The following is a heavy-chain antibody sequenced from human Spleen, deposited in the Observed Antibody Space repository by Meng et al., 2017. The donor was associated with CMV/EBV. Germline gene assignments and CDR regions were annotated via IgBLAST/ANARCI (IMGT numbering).Heavy chain of an antibody. CDR3: AKDGRYSSSWYFCDY. D-gene: IGHD6-13*01. CDR2: ISGSSGHT. J-gene: IGHJ4*02. V-gene: IGHV3-23*01. Sequence: GESLKISCAASGFTFSRYRMDWVRQAPGKGLEWVSTISGSSGHTYYADSVKGRFTISRDNSKNTLYLQMNSLRAEDTAVYYCAKDGRYSSSWYFCDYWGQGTLVTVSS. CDR1: GFTFSRYR.